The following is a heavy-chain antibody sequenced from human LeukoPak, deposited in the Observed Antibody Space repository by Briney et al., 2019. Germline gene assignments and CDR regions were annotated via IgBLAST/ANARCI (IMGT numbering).Heavy chain of an antibody. CDR1: GGSISSSDYL. CDR2: FYYSGVT. Sequence: SETLSLTCIVSGGSISSSDYLWAWVRQPPGKGLEWIGDFYYSGVTSYDPSLKSRVTISVDTSKNQFSLNLTFVTAADTAVYHCVRRNYVSGRIDPWGQGTLVTVSS. J-gene: IGHJ5*02. V-gene: IGHV4-39*01. CDR3: VRRNYVSGRIDP. D-gene: IGHD3-16*01.